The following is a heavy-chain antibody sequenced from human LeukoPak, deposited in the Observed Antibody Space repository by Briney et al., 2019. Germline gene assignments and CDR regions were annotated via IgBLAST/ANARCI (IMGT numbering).Heavy chain of an antibody. CDR2: ISSSGSTI. Sequence: TGGSLRLSCAASGFTFSSYEMNWVRQAPGKGLEWVSYISSSGSTIYYADSVKGRFTISRDNAKNSLYLQMNSLRAEDTAVYYCARDKGNYDFVRRKNYYYMDVWGKGTTVTITS. V-gene: IGHV3-48*03. D-gene: IGHD3/OR15-3a*01. CDR3: ARDKGNYDFVRRKNYYYMDV. J-gene: IGHJ6*03. CDR1: GFTFSSYE.